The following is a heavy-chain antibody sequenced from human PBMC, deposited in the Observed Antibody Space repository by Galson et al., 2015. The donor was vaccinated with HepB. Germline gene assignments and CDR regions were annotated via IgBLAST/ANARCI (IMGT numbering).Heavy chain of an antibody. V-gene: IGHV3-73*01. D-gene: IGHD1-14*01. Sequence: SLRLSCAASGFTFSGAAIHWVRQAPGKGPEWVGRIRSKAYSYATSCVASLKGRFIISRDDSKNTAYLHLISLKIEHTAMYYCARLGDLSGYRRRWGQGSLVTVSS. J-gene: IGHJ4*02. CDR2: IRSKAYSYAT. CDR1: GFTFSGAA. CDR3: ARLGDLSGYRRR.